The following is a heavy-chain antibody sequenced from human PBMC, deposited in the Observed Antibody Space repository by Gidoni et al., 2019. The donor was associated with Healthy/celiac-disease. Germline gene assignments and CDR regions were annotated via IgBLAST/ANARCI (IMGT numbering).Heavy chain of an antibody. CDR2: INHSGST. Sequence: QVQLQQWGAGLLKPSETLSLTCAVYGGSFSGYYWSWIRQPPGKGLEWIGEINHSGSTNYNPSLKSRVTISVDTSKNQFSLKLSSVTAADTAVYYCARGLSGSKSLGYWGQGTLVTVSS. CDR3: ARGLSGSKSLGY. CDR1: GGSFSGYY. D-gene: IGHD3-10*01. V-gene: IGHV4-34*01. J-gene: IGHJ4*02.